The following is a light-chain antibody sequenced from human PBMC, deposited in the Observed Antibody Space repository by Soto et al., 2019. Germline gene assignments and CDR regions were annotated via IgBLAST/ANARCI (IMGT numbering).Light chain of an antibody. CDR2: GAS. J-gene: IGKJ2*01. CDR1: HSVRSSY. V-gene: IGKV3-20*01. Sequence: EIVLTQSPGTLSLSPGERATLSCRASHSVRSSYLAWYQQKPGQAPRLLIYGASSRATGIPDRFSGSGSGTDFTLTISRLEPEDCAVYYCQQYGSSPPYTFGQWTKLEIK. CDR3: QQYGSSPPYT.